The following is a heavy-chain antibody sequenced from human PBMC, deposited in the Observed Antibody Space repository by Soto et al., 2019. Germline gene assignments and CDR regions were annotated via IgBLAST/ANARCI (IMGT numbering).Heavy chain of an antibody. CDR2: IYYSGST. J-gene: IGHJ4*02. D-gene: IGHD3-10*01. V-gene: IGHV4-59*01. CDR1: GGSIIRYY. CDR3: ARGTYYFDY. Sequence: SETLSLTCTVSGGSIIRYYWNWIRQPPGKGLEWIGYIYYSGSTNYNPSLKSRVTISVDTSKNQFSLKLSSVTAADTAVYYCARGTYYFDYWGQGTLVTVSS.